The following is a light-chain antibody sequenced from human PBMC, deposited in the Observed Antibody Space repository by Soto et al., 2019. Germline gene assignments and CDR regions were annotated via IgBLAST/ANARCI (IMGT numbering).Light chain of an antibody. J-gene: IGLJ3*02. CDR3: QTWGTGIWV. V-gene: IGLV4-69*01. CDR2: LNSDGSH. Sequence: QSVLTQSPSASASLGASVKLTCTLSSGHSSYAIAWHQQQPEKGPRYLMKLNSDGSHSKGDGIPDRFSGSSSGAERYLTISSLQSEDEADYYCQTWGTGIWVFGGGTKVTFL. CDR1: SGHSSYA.